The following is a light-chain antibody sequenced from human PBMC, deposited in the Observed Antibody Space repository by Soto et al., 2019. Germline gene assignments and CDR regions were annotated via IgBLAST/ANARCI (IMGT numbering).Light chain of an antibody. CDR3: SSYTSSSTVV. CDR2: EVS. V-gene: IGLV2-14*01. Sequence: QAVVTRPASVSGSPGQSITISCTGTSSDVGGYNYVSWYQQHPGKAPKLMIYEVSNRPSGVSNRFSGSKSGNTASLTISGLQAEDEADYYCSSYTSSSTVVFGGGTKLTVL. CDR1: SSDVGGYNY. J-gene: IGLJ2*01.